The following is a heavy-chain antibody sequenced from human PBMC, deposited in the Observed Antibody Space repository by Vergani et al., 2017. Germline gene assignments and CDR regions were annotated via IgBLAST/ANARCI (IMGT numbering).Heavy chain of an antibody. CDR3: ANSPWAYRGYDPLGY. J-gene: IGHJ4*02. CDR1: GFRFETYI. Sequence: VQLVESGGGPVKIGESLRLSCAASGFRFETYIMNWVRQAPGKGLEWVAFIRYDGNNKYYADSVKGRFTISRDNSKNTLYLQMNSLRTEDTAVYYCANSPWAYRGYDPLGYWGPGTLVTVSS. V-gene: IGHV3-30*02. D-gene: IGHD5-12*01. CDR2: IRYDGNNK.